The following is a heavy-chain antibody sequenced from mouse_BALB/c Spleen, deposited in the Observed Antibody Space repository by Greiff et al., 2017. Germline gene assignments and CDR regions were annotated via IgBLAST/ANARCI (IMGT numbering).Heavy chain of an antibody. Sequence: EVHLVESGGGLVKPGGSLKLSCAASGFTFSSYAMSWVRQSPEKRLEWVAEISSGGSYTYYPDTVTGRFTISRDNAKNTLYLEMSSLRSEDTAMYYCARDEIYYDYAAWFAYWGQGTLVTVSA. CDR2: ISSGGSYT. CDR3: ARDEIYYDYAAWFAY. V-gene: IGHV5-9-4*01. J-gene: IGHJ3*01. D-gene: IGHD2-4*01. CDR1: GFTFSSYA.